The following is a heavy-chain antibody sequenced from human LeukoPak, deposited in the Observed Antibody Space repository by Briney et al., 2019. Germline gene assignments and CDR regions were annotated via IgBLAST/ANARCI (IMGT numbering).Heavy chain of an antibody. CDR2: ITSSSYT. D-gene: IGHD3-22*01. J-gene: IGHJ6*02. Sequence: GGSLRLSCAASGFTFSDYYMNWIRQTPGKGLEWVAYITSSSYTNYADSVKGRFTISRDNAKNSLFLQMNSLRAEDTAVYYCARHREYYDSGGHGPYYYYGMDVWGQGTTVTVSS. V-gene: IGHV3-11*03. CDR3: ARHREYYDSGGHGPYYYYGMDV. CDR1: GFTFSDYY.